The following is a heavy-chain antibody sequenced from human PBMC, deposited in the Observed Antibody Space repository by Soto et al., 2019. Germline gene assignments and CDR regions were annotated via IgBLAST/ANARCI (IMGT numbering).Heavy chain of an antibody. CDR3: ARPTYYYDSSGSIMG. J-gene: IGHJ4*02. CDR1: GFTFSSYA. V-gene: IGHV3-30-3*01. CDR2: ISYDGSNK. Sequence: GGSLRLSCAASGFTFSSYAMHWVRQAPGKGLEWVAVISYDGSNKYYADSVKGRFTISRDNSKNTLYLQMNSLRAEDTAVYYCARPTYYYDSSGSIMGWGQGTLVTVSS. D-gene: IGHD3-22*01.